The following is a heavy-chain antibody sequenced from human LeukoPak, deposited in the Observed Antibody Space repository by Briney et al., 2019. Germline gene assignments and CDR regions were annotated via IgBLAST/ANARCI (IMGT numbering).Heavy chain of an antibody. V-gene: IGHV1-2*06. CDR1: GYTFTGYY. CDR2: INPNSGGT. Sequence: ASVTVSCKASGYTFTGYYIHWVRQAPGQGLEWMGRINPNSGGTNYAQKFQGRVTMTRDTSISTAYMDLSSLRSDDTAVYYCTREDGSSGYRPFDIWGQGTMVTVSS. CDR3: TREDGSSGYRPFDI. D-gene: IGHD3-22*01. J-gene: IGHJ3*02.